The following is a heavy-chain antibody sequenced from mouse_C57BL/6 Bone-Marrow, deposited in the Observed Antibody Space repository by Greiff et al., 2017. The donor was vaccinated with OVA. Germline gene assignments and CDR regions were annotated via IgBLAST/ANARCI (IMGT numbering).Heavy chain of an antibody. CDR2: IYPRAGST. V-gene: IGHV1-85*01. CDR3: ARKDGYYGYWYFDV. D-gene: IGHD2-3*01. J-gene: IGHJ1*03. Sequence: QVQLKESGPELVKPGASVKLSCKASGFTFTSYDINWVKQRPGQGLEWIGWIYPRAGSTKSNEKVTGKATLTVDTSSSAAYMELRSLTSKDAAVYVCARKDGYYGYWYFDVWGTGTTVTVSS. CDR1: GFTFTSYD.